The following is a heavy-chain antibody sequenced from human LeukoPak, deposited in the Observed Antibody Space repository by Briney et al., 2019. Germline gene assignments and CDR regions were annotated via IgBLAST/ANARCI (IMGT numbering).Heavy chain of an antibody. Sequence: GGSLRLSCAASGFTFSSYGMHGVRQAPGKGLELGAFIRYDGSNKYYADSVKGRFTISRDNSKNTLYLQMNSLRAEDTAVYYCAKMMTVGATLFFDYWGQGTLVTVSS. V-gene: IGHV3-30*02. D-gene: IGHD1-26*01. J-gene: IGHJ4*02. CDR2: IRYDGSNK. CDR3: AKMMTVGATLFFDY. CDR1: GFTFSSYG.